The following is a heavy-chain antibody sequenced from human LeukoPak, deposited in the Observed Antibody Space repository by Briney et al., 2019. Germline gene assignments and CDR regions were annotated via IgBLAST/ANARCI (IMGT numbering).Heavy chain of an antibody. Sequence: PGGSLRLSCAASGFTFSSYAMHWVRQAPGKGLEWVAVISYDGSNKYYADSVKGRFTISRDNSKNTLYLQMNSLRAEDTAVYYCARDRKEMATLDYWGQGTLVTVSS. J-gene: IGHJ4*02. D-gene: IGHD5-24*01. CDR2: ISYDGSNK. CDR3: ARDRKEMATLDY. V-gene: IGHV3-30-3*01. CDR1: GFTFSSYA.